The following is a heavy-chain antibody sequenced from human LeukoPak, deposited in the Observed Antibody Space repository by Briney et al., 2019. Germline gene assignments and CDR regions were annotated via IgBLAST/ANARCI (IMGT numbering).Heavy chain of an antibody. V-gene: IGHV1-46*01. CDR3: AREGGVSMVRGVVDV. CDR2: INPSGGST. D-gene: IGHD3-10*01. CDR1: GYTFTSYY. Sequence: ASVKVSCKASGYTFTSYYMHWVRQAPGQGLEWMGIINPSGGSTSYAQKFQGRVTMTRDTSTSTVYMELSSLRSEDTAVYYCAREGGVSMVRGVVDVWGQGTTVTVSS. J-gene: IGHJ6*02.